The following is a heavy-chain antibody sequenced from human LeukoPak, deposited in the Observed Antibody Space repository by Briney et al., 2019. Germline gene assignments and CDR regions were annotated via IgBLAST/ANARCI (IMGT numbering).Heavy chain of an antibody. CDR2: IYHSGST. CDR3: ARVPRGGGGVVSEITNWFDP. V-gene: IGHV4-38-2*02. J-gene: IGHJ5*02. Sequence: PSETLSLTCTVSGYSISSGYYWGWIRQPSGKGLEWIGSIYHSGSTYYNPSLKSRVTISVDTSKNQFSLKLSSVTAADTAVYYCARVPRGGGGVVSEITNWFDPWGQGTLVTVSS. CDR1: GYSISSGYY. D-gene: IGHD3-16*01.